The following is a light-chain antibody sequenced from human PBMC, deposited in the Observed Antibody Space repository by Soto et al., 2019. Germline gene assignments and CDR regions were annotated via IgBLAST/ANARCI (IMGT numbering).Light chain of an antibody. CDR2: EVS. Sequence: QSVLTQPASVSGSPGQSITISCTGTSGDVGGYNYVSWYQQHPGKAPKLLIYEVSNRPSGVSNRFSGSKSGNTASLTISGLQAEDEADYYCTSYTSSSSLYVFGTGTKGTVL. J-gene: IGLJ1*01. CDR3: TSYTSSSSLYV. V-gene: IGLV2-14*01. CDR1: SGDVGGYNY.